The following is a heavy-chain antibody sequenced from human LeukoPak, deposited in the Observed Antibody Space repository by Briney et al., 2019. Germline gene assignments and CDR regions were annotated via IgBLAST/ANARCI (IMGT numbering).Heavy chain of an antibody. CDR2: ISGSGST. J-gene: IGHJ4*02. CDR3: AKADQGTELDY. Sequence: GGSLRLSCAASGFTFSSYAMSWVRQAPGKGLEWVSAISGSGSTNYADSVKGRFTISRDNAKNSLYLQMNSLRAEDTALYYCAKADQGTELDYWVQGPLVTVSS. D-gene: IGHD1-1*01. V-gene: IGHV3-23*01. CDR1: GFTFSSYA.